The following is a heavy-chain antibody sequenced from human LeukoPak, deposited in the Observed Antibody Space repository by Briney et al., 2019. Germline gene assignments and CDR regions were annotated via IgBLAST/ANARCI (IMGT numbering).Heavy chain of an antibody. D-gene: IGHD1-26*01. CDR3: GKNRYSGSLSPFDI. V-gene: IGHV3-23*01. CDR1: GFTFSTYA. CDR2: ISGGGGNT. Sequence: GGSLRLSCAASGFTFSTYAMSWVRQAPGKGLHWVSAISGGGGNTYYADSVKGRFTISRDNSKNTLYLQMNSLRAEDTAVYYCGKNRYSGSLSPFDIWGQGTMVTVSS. J-gene: IGHJ3*02.